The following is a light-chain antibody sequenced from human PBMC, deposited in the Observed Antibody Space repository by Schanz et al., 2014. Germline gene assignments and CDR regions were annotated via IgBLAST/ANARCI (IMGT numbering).Light chain of an antibody. Sequence: QSALTQPPSASGSPGQSVTISCTGTSSDVGGYNYVSWYQQHPGKAPKLMIYEVNKRPSGVPDRFTGSKSGNTASLTVSGLQADDEGDYYCSSYAGNNKLLFGGGTKLTVL. J-gene: IGLJ2*01. CDR3: SSYAGNNKLL. CDR1: SSDVGGYNY. CDR2: EVN. V-gene: IGLV2-8*01.